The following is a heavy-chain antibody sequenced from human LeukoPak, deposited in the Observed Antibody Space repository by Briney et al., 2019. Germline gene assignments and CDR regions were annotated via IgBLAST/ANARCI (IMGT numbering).Heavy chain of an antibody. J-gene: IGHJ4*02. Sequence: SETLSLTCTVSGGSISSYYWSWIRQPPGKGLEWIAYISDIGSINYNPSLKSRVTISLDTSKNQFSLKLSSVTAADTAVYYCAGHHPRNTVDFWGQGTLVSVSS. V-gene: IGHV4-59*08. CDR2: ISDIGSI. CDR1: GGSISSYY. D-gene: IGHD2/OR15-2a*01. CDR3: AGHHPRNTVDF.